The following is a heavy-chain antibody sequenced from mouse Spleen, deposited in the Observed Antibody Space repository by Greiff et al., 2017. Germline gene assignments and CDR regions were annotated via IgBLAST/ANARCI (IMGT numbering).Heavy chain of an antibody. Sequence: EVQLVESGGGLVKPGGSLKLSCAASGFTFSSYAMSWVRQTPGKRLEWVATISSGGSYTYYPDSVKGRFTISRDNAKNTLYLQMSSLRSEDTAMYYCARHEARITGYFDYWGQGTTLTVSS. V-gene: IGHV5-9-3*01. CDR1: GFTFSSYA. CDR3: ARHEARITGYFDY. D-gene: IGHD2-4*01. CDR2: ISSGGSYT. J-gene: IGHJ2*01.